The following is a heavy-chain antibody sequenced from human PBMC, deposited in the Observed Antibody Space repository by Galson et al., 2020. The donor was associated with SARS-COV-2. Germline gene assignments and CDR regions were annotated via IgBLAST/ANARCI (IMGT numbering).Heavy chain of an antibody. D-gene: IGHD3-22*01. Sequence: ETLETLSLTCTVSGGSISSGDYYWSWIRQPPGKGLEWIGYIYYSGSTYYNPSLKSRVTISVDTSKNQFSLKLSSVTAADTAVYYCARERITMIVVGGGAFDIWGQGTMVTVSS. V-gene: IGHV4-30-4*01. CDR1: GGSISSGDYY. J-gene: IGHJ3*02. CDR3: ARERITMIVVGGGAFDI. CDR2: IYYSGST.